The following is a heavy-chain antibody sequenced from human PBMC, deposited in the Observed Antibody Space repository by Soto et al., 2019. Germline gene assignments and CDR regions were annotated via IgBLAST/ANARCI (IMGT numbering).Heavy chain of an antibody. CDR3: GRGRSGQIVVFY. J-gene: IGHJ4*02. Sequence: ASVKVSCKTSGYIFTGHYMYWVRQAPGQGLEWMGWINPASGDTNYVQKFQGRVSMTRDTSIDTAYMELNNLSPDDTAVYYCGRGRSGQIVVFYWGQGTPVTVSS. CDR1: GYIFTGHY. D-gene: IGHD1-26*01. CDR2: INPASGDT. V-gene: IGHV1-2*02.